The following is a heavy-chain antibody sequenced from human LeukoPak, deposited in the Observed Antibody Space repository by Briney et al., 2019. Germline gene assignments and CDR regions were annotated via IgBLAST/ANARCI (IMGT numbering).Heavy chain of an antibody. J-gene: IGHJ4*02. CDR3: ARGLFGELFDY. D-gene: IGHD3-10*02. V-gene: IGHV3-30*03. Sequence: GRSLRLSCAASGFTFSSYGMHWVRQAPGKGLEWVAVISYDGSNKYYADSVKGRFTISRDNSKNTLYLQMNSLRAEDTAVYYCARGLFGELFDYWGQGTLVTVSS. CDR1: GFTFSSYG. CDR2: ISYDGSNK.